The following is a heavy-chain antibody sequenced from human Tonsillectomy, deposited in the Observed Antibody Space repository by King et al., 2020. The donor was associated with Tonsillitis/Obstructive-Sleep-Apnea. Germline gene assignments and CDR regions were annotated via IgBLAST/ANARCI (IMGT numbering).Heavy chain of an antibody. V-gene: IGHV1-46*01. CDR3: VRDDKDGRHLDY. Sequence: HVQLVESGAEVKKPGASVKISCKASGYTFTRNYIHWVRQAPGQGLEWMGIINPSDGKTTYAQDFQGRVTMTSDTSTSTVSMELNSLRSADTAIYYCVRDDKDGRHLDYWGQGSLVTVSS. CDR2: INPSDGKT. D-gene: IGHD2-15*01. CDR1: GYTFTRNY. J-gene: IGHJ4*02.